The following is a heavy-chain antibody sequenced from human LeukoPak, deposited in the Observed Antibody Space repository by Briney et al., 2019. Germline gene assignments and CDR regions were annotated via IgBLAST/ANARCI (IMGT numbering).Heavy chain of an antibody. J-gene: IGHJ3*02. CDR1: GFTFRSYG. D-gene: IGHD4-17*01. Sequence: GGSLRLSCAASGFTFRSYGMHWVRQAPGKGLEWVAVISYDGSNKYYADSVKGRFTISRDNSKNTLYLQMNSLRAEDTAVYYCAKDRYGEDAFDIWGQGTMVTVSS. CDR3: AKDRYGEDAFDI. V-gene: IGHV3-30*18. CDR2: ISYDGSNK.